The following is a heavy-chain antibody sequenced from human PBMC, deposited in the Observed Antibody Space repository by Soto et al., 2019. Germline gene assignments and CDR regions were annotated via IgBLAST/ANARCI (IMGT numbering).Heavy chain of an antibody. D-gene: IGHD6-19*01. CDR3: ARASIAVAGTGAFDI. CDR2: INPNSGGT. Sequence: ASVKVSCKASGYTFTGYYMHWVRQAPGQGLEWMGWINPNSGGTNYAQKFQGWVTMTRDTSISTAYMELSRLRSDDTAVYYCARASIAVAGTGAFDIWGQGTMVTVSS. J-gene: IGHJ3*02. V-gene: IGHV1-2*04. CDR1: GYTFTGYY.